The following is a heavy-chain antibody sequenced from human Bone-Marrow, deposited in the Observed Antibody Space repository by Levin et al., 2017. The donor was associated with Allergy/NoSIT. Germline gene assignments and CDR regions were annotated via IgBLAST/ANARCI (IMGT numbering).Heavy chain of an antibody. V-gene: IGHV3-15*07. CDR1: GFTFSHAW. CDR2: IKHKADGETT. CDR3: ATVSKDYVLVDAFDI. Sequence: PGGSLRLSCIASGFTFSHAWMNWVRQAPGKGLEWVGRIKHKADGETTDYAAPVKGRFTISRDDSKNTLYLQMNSLKTEDTAVYFCATVSKDYVLVDAFDIWGQGTTVTVSS. J-gene: IGHJ3*02. D-gene: IGHD3-10*02.